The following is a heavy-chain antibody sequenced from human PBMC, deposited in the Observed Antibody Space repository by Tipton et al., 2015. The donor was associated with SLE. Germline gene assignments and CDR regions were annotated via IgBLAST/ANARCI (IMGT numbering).Heavy chain of an antibody. D-gene: IGHD3-10*01. J-gene: IGHJ2*01. Sequence: LRLSCAVYGGSFSDYYWSWIRQPPGKGLEWIGEFIHSGSTNYNPSLKSRVTISVDTSKNQFSLKLSSVTAADTAVYYCARGRLWFGERYFDLWGRGTLVTVSS. CDR2: FIHSGST. CDR1: GGSFSDYY. V-gene: IGHV4-34*01. CDR3: ARGRLWFGERYFDL.